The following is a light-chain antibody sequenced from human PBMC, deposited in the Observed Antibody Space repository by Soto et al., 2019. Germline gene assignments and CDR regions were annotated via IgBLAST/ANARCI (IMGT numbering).Light chain of an antibody. J-gene: IGLJ2*01. CDR1: SGSIGSNY. V-gene: IGLV6-57*04. CDR3: QSYDSSSVV. CDR2: EDK. Sequence: VTQPHSVSESPGKTVTISCTRSSGSIGSNYVQWYQQRPGSAPTTVIYEDKQRPSGVPDRFSGSTDGSSNSASLTISGLQTEDEADYYCQSYDSSSVVFGGGTKVTVL.